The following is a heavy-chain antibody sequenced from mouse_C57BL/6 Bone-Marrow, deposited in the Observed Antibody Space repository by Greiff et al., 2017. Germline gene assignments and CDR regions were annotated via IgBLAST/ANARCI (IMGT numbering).Heavy chain of an antibody. CDR3: AHGNYFYWYFAV. D-gene: IGHD2-1*01. CDR2: LDPNSGGT. CDR1: GYTFTSYW. V-gene: IGHV1-72*01. Sequence: QVQLQQPGAELVKPGASVKLSCKASGYTFTSYWMHWVKQRPGRGLEWIGRLDPNSGGTKYNEKFKSKATLTVEKPSSAADMQLSSLTSEDSAVYYCAHGNYFYWYFAVWGTGTTVTVSS. J-gene: IGHJ1*03.